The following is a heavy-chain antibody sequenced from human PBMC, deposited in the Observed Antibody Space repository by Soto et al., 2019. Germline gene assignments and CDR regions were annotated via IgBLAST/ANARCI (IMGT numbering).Heavy chain of an antibody. J-gene: IGHJ6*02. CDR1: GFTFSSYA. CDR2: ISYDGSNK. CDR3: ARVQGSGYDPHYYYYGMDV. V-gene: IGHV3-30-3*01. Sequence: PGGSLRLSCAASGFTFSSYAMHWVRQAPGKGLEWVAVISYDGSNKYYADSVKGRFTISRDNSKNTLYLQMNSLRAEDTAVYYCARVQGSGYDPHYYYYGMDVWAKGPRSPSP. D-gene: IGHD5-12*01.